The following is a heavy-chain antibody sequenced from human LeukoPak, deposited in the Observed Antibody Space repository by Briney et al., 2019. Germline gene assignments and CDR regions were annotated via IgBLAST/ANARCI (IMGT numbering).Heavy chain of an antibody. J-gene: IGHJ6*02. CDR1: GYTFTSYY. Sequence: EASVKVSCKASGYTFTSYYMHWVRQAPGQGLEWMGIINPSGGSTSYAQKFQGRVTMTRDTSTSTVYMELSSLRSEDTAVYYCARDGPPYGDDYYYYGMDVWGQGTTVTVSS. V-gene: IGHV1-46*01. CDR2: INPSGGST. D-gene: IGHD4-17*01. CDR3: ARDGPPYGDDYYYYGMDV.